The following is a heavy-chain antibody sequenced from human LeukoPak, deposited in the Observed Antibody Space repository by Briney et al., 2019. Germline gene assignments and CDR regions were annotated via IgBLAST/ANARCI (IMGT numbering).Heavy chain of an antibody. J-gene: IGHJ6*03. D-gene: IGHD1-26*01. V-gene: IGHV4-39*07. Sequence: PSETLSLTCTVSGGSISSSSYYWGWIRQPPGKGLEWIGSIYYSGCTYYNPSLKSRVTISVDTSKNQFSLKLSSVTAADTAVYYCASHSGSPAYYYYYYYMDVWGKGTTVTVSS. CDR1: GGSISSSSYY. CDR2: IYYSGCT. CDR3: ASHSGSPAYYYYYYYMDV.